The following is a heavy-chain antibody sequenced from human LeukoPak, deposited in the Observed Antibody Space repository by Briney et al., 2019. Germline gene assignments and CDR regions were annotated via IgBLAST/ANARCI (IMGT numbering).Heavy chain of an antibody. CDR2: MNPTSGKT. Sequence: ASVQVSCKASGYTFTRYDINWVRQATGQGREWMGWMNPTSGKTGYAQKFQGRVTMTRTTSISTAYMELSSLRSEDTAMYYCARAFTGIPNWFDPWGQGTLVTVSS. J-gene: IGHJ5*02. CDR3: ARAFTGIPNWFDP. D-gene: IGHD6-13*01. CDR1: GYTFTRYD. V-gene: IGHV1-8*01.